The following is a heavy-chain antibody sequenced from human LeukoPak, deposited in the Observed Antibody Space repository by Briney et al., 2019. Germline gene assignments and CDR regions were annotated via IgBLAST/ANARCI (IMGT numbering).Heavy chain of an antibody. CDR1: GYSISRGYS. CDR2: IHHSGST. Sequence: SETLSLTCTVSGYSISRGYSWGWIRQPPGKGLEWIGNIHHSGSTNYSPSLKSRVTISVDTSMNQFSLKLSSVTAADTAVYFCAREDYYNSGGYYLDYWGQGTLVTVSS. J-gene: IGHJ4*02. CDR3: AREDYYNSGGYYLDY. D-gene: IGHD3-22*01. V-gene: IGHV4-38-2*02.